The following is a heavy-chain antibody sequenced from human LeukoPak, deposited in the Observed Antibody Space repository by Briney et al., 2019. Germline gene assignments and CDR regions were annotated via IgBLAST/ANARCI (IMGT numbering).Heavy chain of an antibody. J-gene: IGHJ6*02. CDR3: ARAQKSGILRFGPYYYGMDV. CDR1: GFTFSSYW. Sequence: GGSLRLSCAASGFTFSSYWMHWVRQAPGKGLVWVSRINSDGSSTSYADSVKGRSTISRDNAKNTLYLQMNSLRAEDTAVYYCARAQKSGILRFGPYYYGMDVWGQGTAVTVSS. CDR2: INSDGSST. V-gene: IGHV3-74*01. D-gene: IGHD3-3*01.